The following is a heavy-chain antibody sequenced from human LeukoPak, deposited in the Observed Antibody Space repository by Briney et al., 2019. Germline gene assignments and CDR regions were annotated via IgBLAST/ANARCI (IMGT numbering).Heavy chain of an antibody. J-gene: IGHJ4*02. CDR2: INPSGGST. CDR3: ARDPSSTVVMRYYFDY. D-gene: IGHD4-23*01. Sequence: ASVKVSCKASGYTFTSYYMHWVRQAPGQGLEWMGLINPSGGSTSYAQKFQGRVTITADKSTSTAYMELSSLRSEDTAVYYCARDPSSTVVMRYYFDYWGQGTLVTVSS. CDR1: GYTFTSYY. V-gene: IGHV1-46*01.